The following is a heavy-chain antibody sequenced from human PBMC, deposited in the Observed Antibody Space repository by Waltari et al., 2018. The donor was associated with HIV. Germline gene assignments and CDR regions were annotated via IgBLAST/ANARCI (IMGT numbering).Heavy chain of an antibody. D-gene: IGHD4-17*01. J-gene: IGHJ4*02. Sequence: HITLKESGPSLVKPTQTLTLTCSFSGFSLSTSGAGVGFIRQPPGKALEWLTLIYSNDGKRYSPSLKNRLTITKDTFKNQVVITMTNMDPVDTATYYCASEPHDYGALFDYWGQGTLVSVSS. CDR2: IYSNDGK. V-gene: IGHV2-5*01. CDR1: GFSLSTSGAG. CDR3: ASEPHDYGALFDY.